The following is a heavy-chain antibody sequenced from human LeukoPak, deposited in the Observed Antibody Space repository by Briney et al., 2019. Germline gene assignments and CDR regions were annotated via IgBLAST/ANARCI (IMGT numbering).Heavy chain of an antibody. CDR2: ISGSGGGT. V-gene: IGHV3-23*01. D-gene: IGHD4/OR15-4a*01. Sequence: PGGSLRLSCAASGFTFSSYAMSWVRQAPGKGLEWVSAISGSGGGTYYADSVKGRFTISRDNSKYTLFLQMNSLRAEDTAVYYCAKGGATAFDPWGQGTLVTVSS. CDR1: GFTFSSYA. J-gene: IGHJ5*02. CDR3: AKGGATAFDP.